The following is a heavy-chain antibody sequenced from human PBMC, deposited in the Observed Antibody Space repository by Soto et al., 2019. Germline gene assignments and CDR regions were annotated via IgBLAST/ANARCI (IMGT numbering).Heavy chain of an antibody. V-gene: IGHV3-33*03. J-gene: IGHJ5*02. D-gene: IGHD3-22*01. CDR3: ARALKAYYYDSSGYLPFDP. CDR2: IWYDGSNK. CDR1: GFTFSSYG. Sequence: GGSLRLSCAASGFTFSSYGMHWVRQAPGKGLEWVAVIWYDGSNKYYADSVKGRFTISRDNAKNTLYLQMNSLRAEDTAVYYCARALKAYYYDSSGYLPFDPWGQGTLVTVSS.